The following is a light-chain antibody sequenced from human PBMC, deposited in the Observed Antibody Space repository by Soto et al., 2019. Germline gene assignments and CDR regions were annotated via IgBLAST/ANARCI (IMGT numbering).Light chain of an antibody. CDR1: QGINNY. CDR2: AAS. CDR3: QQHDSYPLT. J-gene: IGKJ4*01. Sequence: DIQLTQSPSFLSASVGDRVTITCRASQGINNYLAWYQQQPGKAPKLLIYAASTLQSGVPSRFSGSGSGTEFTLTITTLQPEDFATYYCQQHDSYPLTFGGGTKVEIK. V-gene: IGKV1-9*01.